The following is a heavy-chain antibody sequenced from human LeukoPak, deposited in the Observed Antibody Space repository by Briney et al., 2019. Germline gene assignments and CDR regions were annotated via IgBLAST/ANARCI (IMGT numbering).Heavy chain of an antibody. D-gene: IGHD3-22*01. J-gene: IGHJ4*02. CDR3: ARGREYYYDSSANGEFDY. CDR1: GGSISSYY. V-gene: IGHV4-59*01. Sequence: PSETLSLTCTVSGGSISSYYWSWIRQPPGKGLEWIGYIYYSGSTNYNPSLKSRVTISVDTSKNQFSLKLSSVTAADTAVYYCARGREYYYDSSANGEFDYWGQGTLVTVSS. CDR2: IYYSGST.